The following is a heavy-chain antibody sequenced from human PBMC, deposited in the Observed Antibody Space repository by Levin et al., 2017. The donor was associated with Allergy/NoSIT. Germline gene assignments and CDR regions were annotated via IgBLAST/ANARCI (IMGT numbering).Heavy chain of an antibody. CDR3: ARGIAGYSHYYVDY. D-gene: IGHD1-26*01. Sequence: TGGSLRLSCAASGFTFSSYEMNWVRQAPGKGLEWVSYISSSGSNIYYGDSVQGRFTISRDNAKNSLYLQMNSLRAEDTAVYYCARGIAGYSHYYVDYWGQGILVTVSS. J-gene: IGHJ4*02. CDR1: GFTFSSYE. CDR2: ISSSGSNI. V-gene: IGHV3-48*03.